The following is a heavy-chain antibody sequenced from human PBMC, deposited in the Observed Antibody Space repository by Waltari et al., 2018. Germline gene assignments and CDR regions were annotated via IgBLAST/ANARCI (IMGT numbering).Heavy chain of an antibody. CDR2: IYYSGST. Sequence: QLQLQESGPGLVKPSETLSLTCTVSGGSISSSSYYWGWLRQPPGKGLAWIGSIYYSGSTYYNPSLKSRVTISVDTSKNQFSLKLSSVTAADTAVYYCARRSTRGGSSWYLDYWGQGTLVTVSS. CDR3: ARRSTRGGSSWYLDY. V-gene: IGHV4-39*01. D-gene: IGHD6-13*01. J-gene: IGHJ4*02. CDR1: GGSISSSSYY.